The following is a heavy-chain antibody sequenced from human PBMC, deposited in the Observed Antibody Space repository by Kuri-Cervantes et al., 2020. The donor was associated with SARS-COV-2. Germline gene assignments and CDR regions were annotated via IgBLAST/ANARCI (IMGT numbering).Heavy chain of an antibody. CDR1: GYTFTSYD. Sequence: ASVKVSCKASGYTFTSYDINWVRQDTGQGREWMGWMNPNSGNTGYAQKFQGRVTITRNTSISTAYMELMSLRSEDTAAYYCAGVASSWYSLDYYYYMDVWGQGTTVTVSS. J-gene: IGHJ6*03. CDR2: MNPNSGNT. V-gene: IGHV1-8*03. CDR3: AGVASSWYSLDYYYYMDV. D-gene: IGHD6-13*01.